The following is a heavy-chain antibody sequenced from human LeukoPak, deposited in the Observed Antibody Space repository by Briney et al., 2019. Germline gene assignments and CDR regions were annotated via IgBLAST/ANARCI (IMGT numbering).Heavy chain of an antibody. J-gene: IGHJ4*02. V-gene: IGHV3-73*01. Sequence: GGSLRLSCAASGFTFSGSAMHWVRQASGKGPEWVGRIRSKANSYATAYAASVKGRFTISRDDSKNTAYLQMNSLKTEDTAVYYCTRQASIAAREGDYWGQGTLVTVSS. D-gene: IGHD6-6*01. CDR3: TRQASIAAREGDY. CDR2: IRSKANSYAT. CDR1: GFTFSGSA.